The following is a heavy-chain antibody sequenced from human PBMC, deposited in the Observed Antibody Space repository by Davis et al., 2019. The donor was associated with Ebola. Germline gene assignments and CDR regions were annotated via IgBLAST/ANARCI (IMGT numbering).Heavy chain of an antibody. V-gene: IGHV3-53*01. CDR1: GFTFSSYW. Sequence: GESLKISCAASGFTFSSYWMSWVRQAPGKGLEWVSVFYVGGATYYSDSVRGRFTISRDESKNTLNLQMTALRADDTAIYFCARGDGYNFWDFWGQGTLVTVSS. CDR3: ARGDGYNFWDF. D-gene: IGHD5-24*01. CDR2: FYVGGAT. J-gene: IGHJ4*02.